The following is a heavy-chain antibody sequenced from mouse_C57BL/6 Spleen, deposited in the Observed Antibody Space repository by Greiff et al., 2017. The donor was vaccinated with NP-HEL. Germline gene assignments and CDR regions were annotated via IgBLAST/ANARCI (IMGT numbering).Heavy chain of an antibody. CDR2: INPNNGGT. J-gene: IGHJ2*01. CDR1: GYTFTDYN. Sequence: EVQLQQSGPELVKPGASVKIPCKASGYTFTDYNMDWVKQSHGKSLEWIGDINPNNGGTIYNQKFKGKATLTVDKSSSTAYRELRSLTSEDTAVYYCARSYYDYDKYYFDYWGQGTTLTVSS. CDR3: ARSYYDYDKYYFDY. D-gene: IGHD2-4*01. V-gene: IGHV1-18*01.